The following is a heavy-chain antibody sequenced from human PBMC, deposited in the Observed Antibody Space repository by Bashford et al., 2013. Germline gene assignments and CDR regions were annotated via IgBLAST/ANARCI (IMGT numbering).Heavy chain of an antibody. Sequence: GSLRLSCAASGFTFSDYYMSWIRQAPGKGLEWVSYISSSGSTIYYADSVKGRFTISRDNAKNSLYLQMNSLRAEDTAVYYCARAPDPQNWNDEAFDIWGQGTMVTVSS. D-gene: IGHD1-1*01. CDR3: ARAPDPQNWNDEAFDI. J-gene: IGHJ3*02. CDR1: GFTFSDYY. V-gene: IGHV3-11*01. CDR2: ISSSGSTI.